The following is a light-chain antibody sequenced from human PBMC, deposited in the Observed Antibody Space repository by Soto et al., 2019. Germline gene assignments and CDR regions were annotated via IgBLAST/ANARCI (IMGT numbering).Light chain of an antibody. Sequence: SYELTQPPSVSVAPGQTATITCAGNNIGSQSVHWYQQKPGQAPVLVVYDDSDRPSGLPERFSGSKSGNTATLTISRVEAGDEADYYCQLCDSTSDHVVFGGGTKLTVL. CDR2: DDS. J-gene: IGLJ2*01. V-gene: IGLV3-21*02. CDR3: QLCDSTSDHVV. CDR1: NIGSQS.